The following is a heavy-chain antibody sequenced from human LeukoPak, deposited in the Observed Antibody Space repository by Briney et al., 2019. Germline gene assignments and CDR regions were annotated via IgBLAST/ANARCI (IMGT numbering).Heavy chain of an antibody. Sequence: SETLSLTCTVSGGSISSYYWSWIRQPTGEGLEWIGRIYTSGSTNYNPSLKSRVTMSVDTSKNQFSLKLSSVTAADTAVYYCARDRPVPYCSSTSCYGSSYYYYMDVWGKGTTVTVSS. CDR3: ARDRPVPYCSSTSCYGSSYYYYMDV. CDR1: GGSISSYY. V-gene: IGHV4-4*07. CDR2: IYTSGST. D-gene: IGHD2-2*01. J-gene: IGHJ6*03.